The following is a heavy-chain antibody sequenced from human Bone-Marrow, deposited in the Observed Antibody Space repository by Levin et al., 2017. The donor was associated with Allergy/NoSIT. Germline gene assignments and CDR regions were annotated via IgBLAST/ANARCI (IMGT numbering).Heavy chain of an antibody. D-gene: IGHD3-3*01. J-gene: IGHJ5*02. Sequence: SETLSLTCAVYGGSFSGYYWSWIRQPPGKGLEWIGEINHSGSTNYNPSLKSRVTISVDTSKNQFSLKLSSVTAADTAVYYCARGQSITIFGVVPSEYNWFDPWGQGTLVTVSS. CDR2: INHSGST. CDR1: GGSFSGYY. V-gene: IGHV4-34*01. CDR3: ARGQSITIFGVVPSEYNWFDP.